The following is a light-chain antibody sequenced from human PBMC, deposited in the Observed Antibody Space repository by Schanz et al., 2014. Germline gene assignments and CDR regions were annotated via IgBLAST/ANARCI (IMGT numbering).Light chain of an antibody. CDR1: TRDVANHNI. CDR3: SSYAGNNKLL. CDR2: EVT. Sequence: QSALAQPASVSGSPGQSITISCTGTTRDVANHNIVSWYQQHPGKAPKLMISEVTRRPSGVPDRFTGSKSGNTASLTVSGLQAEDEGDYYCSSYAGNNKLLFGGGTKLTVL. V-gene: IGLV2-8*01. J-gene: IGLJ2*01.